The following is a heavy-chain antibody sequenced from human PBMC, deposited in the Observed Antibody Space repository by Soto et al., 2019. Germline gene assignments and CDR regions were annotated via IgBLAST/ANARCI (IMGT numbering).Heavy chain of an antibody. CDR2: ISYDGSNK. V-gene: IGHV3-30*18. J-gene: IGHJ1*01. D-gene: IGHD6-13*01. Sequence: GGSLRLSCAASGFTFSSYAMSWVRQAPGKGLEWVAVISYDGSNKYYADSVKGRFTISRDNSKNTLYLQMNSLRAEDTAVYYCAKDWYSGFQHWGQGTLVTVSS. CDR3: AKDWYSGFQH. CDR1: GFTFSSYA.